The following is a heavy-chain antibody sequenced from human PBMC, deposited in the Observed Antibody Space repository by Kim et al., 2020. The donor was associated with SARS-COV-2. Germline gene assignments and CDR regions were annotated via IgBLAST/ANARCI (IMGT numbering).Heavy chain of an antibody. V-gene: IGHV3-15*01. J-gene: IGHJ4*02. CDR3: SADVPTAVKGEIEY. Sequence: YTAPVRGRFTISRDDSKATVYLQMNSLKTEDTGVYYCSADVPTAVKGEIEYWGQGTLVTVSS. D-gene: IGHD2-2*01.